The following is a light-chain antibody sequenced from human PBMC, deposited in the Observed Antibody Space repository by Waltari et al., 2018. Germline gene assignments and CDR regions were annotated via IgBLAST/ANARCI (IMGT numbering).Light chain of an antibody. Sequence: IQLTQSPSSLSVSVGDRVTITCRASQGICTYLAWYQQKPAKAPKLLIYAASTLQSGVPSRFSGSGSGTDFTLTISSLQPEDFATYYCQQLNSYQWTFGQGTKVEIK. J-gene: IGKJ1*01. V-gene: IGKV1-9*01. CDR3: QQLNSYQWT. CDR2: AAS. CDR1: QGICTY.